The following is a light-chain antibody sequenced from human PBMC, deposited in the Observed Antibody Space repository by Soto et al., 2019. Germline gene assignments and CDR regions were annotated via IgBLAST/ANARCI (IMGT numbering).Light chain of an antibody. Sequence: DIQMTQSPSTLSASVGDTVTVTCRASQSVSGWLAWYQQKPGEAPKLLIYDASALLRGVPSRFSGSGSGTKFTLTIASLQPDDFATYYCQQYETFSGTFGPGTKVDIK. CDR3: QQYETFSGT. CDR1: QSVSGW. V-gene: IGKV1-5*01. CDR2: DAS. J-gene: IGKJ1*01.